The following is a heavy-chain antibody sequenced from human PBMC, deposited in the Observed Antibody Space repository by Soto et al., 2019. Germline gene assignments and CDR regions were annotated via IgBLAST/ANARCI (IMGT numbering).Heavy chain of an antibody. Sequence: EVQLVESGGGLVQPGRSLRLSCAASGFTFDDYAMHWVRRVPGKGLEWVSSISWNSNIIGYADSVKGRFTISRDNAKNSMYLQMHSLRPEETALYYCAKGGPDGFCSGGRCYFDYWGQGTLDTVSS. CDR3: AKGGPDGFCSGGRCYFDY. CDR2: ISWNSNII. D-gene: IGHD2-15*01. CDR1: GFTFDDYA. V-gene: IGHV3-9*01. J-gene: IGHJ4*02.